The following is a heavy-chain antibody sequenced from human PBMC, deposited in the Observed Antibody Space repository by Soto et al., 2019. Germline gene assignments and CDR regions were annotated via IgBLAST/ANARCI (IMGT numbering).Heavy chain of an antibody. Sequence: QVQLQESGPGLVKPSETLSLTCTVSGGSISSYYWSWIRQPPGKGLEWIGYIYYSGSTNYNPSLKSRVTISVDTAKNQFSLKLSSVTAADTAVYYWARGNELFDYWGQGTLVTVSS. V-gene: IGHV4-59*01. CDR2: IYYSGST. CDR3: ARGNELFDY. CDR1: GGSISSYY. J-gene: IGHJ4*02. D-gene: IGHD1-1*01.